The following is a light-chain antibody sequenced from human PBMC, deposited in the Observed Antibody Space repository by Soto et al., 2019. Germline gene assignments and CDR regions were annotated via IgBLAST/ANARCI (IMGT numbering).Light chain of an antibody. J-gene: IGKJ3*01. V-gene: IGKV3D-15*01. Sequence: EIVMTPSPATLSVSPGGGATISCRASESVGTHLAWYQQKPGQAPRLLVYGASTRATGIPARFSGGGSGAEFTLTITSLQSEDFAIYYCQQYHYWPLTFGPGTKVDIK. CDR1: ESVGTH. CDR3: QQYHYWPLT. CDR2: GAS.